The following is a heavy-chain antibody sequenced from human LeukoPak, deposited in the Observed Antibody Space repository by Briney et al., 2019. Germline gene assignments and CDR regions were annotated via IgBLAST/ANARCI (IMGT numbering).Heavy chain of an antibody. D-gene: IGHD5-12*01. CDR3: ARSSGYGPYYYYYYGMDV. CDR1: GGTFSSYA. Sequence: AASVKVPCKASGGTFSSYAISWVRQAPGQGLEWMGRIIPILGIANYAQKFQGRVTITADKSTSTAYMELSSLRSEDTAVYYCARSSGYGPYYYYYYGMDVWGQGTTVTVSS. V-gene: IGHV1-69*04. J-gene: IGHJ6*02. CDR2: IIPILGIA.